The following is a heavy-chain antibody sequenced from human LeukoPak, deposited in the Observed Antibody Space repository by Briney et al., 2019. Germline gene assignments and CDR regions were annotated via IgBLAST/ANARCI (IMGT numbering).Heavy chain of an antibody. Sequence: PGGSLRLSCVTSGLTFRTYGMHWVRQAPGKGLEWVAVIWYDGSNKRYGDSVKDRFTISRDNSKNTLYLQMDSLRAEDSAVYYCATGPRYYDISPPEYWGQGTLVTVSS. CDR1: GLTFRTYG. D-gene: IGHD3-9*01. CDR2: IWYDGSNK. CDR3: ATGPRYYDISPPEY. J-gene: IGHJ4*02. V-gene: IGHV3-33*01.